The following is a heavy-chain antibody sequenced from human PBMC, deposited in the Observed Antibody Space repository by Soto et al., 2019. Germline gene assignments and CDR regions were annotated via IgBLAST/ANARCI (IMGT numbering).Heavy chain of an antibody. CDR3: ARAYFNIVVGQGHAFDI. CDR1: GGSISSGDYY. Sequence: QVQLQESGPGLVKPSQTLSLTCTVSGGSISSGDYYWSWIRQPPGKGLEWIGYIYYSGSTYYNPSLKSRVTISVDTYTNQFSLKLSSVTAADTAVYYCARAYFNIVVGQGHAFDIWGQGTMVTVSS. V-gene: IGHV4-30-4*01. D-gene: IGHD2-21*01. CDR2: IYYSGST. J-gene: IGHJ3*02.